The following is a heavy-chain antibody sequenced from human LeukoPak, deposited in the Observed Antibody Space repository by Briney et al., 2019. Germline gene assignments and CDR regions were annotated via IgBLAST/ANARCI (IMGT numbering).Heavy chain of an antibody. V-gene: IGHV3-23*01. CDR3: AKALLGSEYSSGWYNY. D-gene: IGHD6-19*01. CDR1: GFTFSSYA. J-gene: IGHJ4*02. CDR2: ISGSGGST. Sequence: GGSLRLSCVASGFTFSSYAMSWVRQAPGKGLEWVSAISGSGGSTYYADSVKGRFTISRDNSKNTLYLQMNSLRAEDTAVYYCAKALLGSEYSSGWYNYWGQGTLVTVSS.